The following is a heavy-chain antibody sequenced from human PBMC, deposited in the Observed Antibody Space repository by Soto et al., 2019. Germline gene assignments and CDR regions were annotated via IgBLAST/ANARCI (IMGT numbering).Heavy chain of an antibody. CDR1: GFTVSSNY. CDR3: ASVLDLAYFSGWYWCAFDI. CDR2: IYSGGST. Sequence: EVQLVEAGGGLVQPGGSLRLSCAASGFTVSSNYMSWVRQAPGKGLEWVSVIYSGGSTYYADSVKGRFTISRDNSKNTLYFQMNSLRAEDTAVYYCASVLDLAYFSGWYWCAFDISGQGTMVTVSS. J-gene: IGHJ3*02. D-gene: IGHD6-19*01. V-gene: IGHV3-66*01.